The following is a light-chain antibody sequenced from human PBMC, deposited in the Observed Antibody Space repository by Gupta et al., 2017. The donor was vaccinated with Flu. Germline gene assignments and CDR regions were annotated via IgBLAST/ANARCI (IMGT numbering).Light chain of an antibody. CDR1: SSDVGGYNY. Sequence: QSXXTXXAXVSGXXGXSIXISCTGTSSDVGGYNYVSWYQQHPGKAPKLRIYEVSNRPSGVSNRFSGSKSGNTASLTISGLQAEDEADYYCSSYTSSSTLEVFGGGTKLTVL. J-gene: IGLJ2*01. CDR3: SSYTSSSTLEV. CDR2: EVS. V-gene: IGLV2-14*01.